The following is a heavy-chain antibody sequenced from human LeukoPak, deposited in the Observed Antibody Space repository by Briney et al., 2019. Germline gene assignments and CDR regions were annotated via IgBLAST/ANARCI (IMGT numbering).Heavy chain of an antibody. CDR3: AKPGTYYYDSSGYNAFDI. J-gene: IGHJ3*02. Sequence: PGGSLRLSCAASGFTVSSNYMSWVRQAPGKGLEWVSVIYSGGSTYYADSVKGRFTISRDNSKNTLYLQMNSLRAEDTAVYYCAKPGTYYYDSSGYNAFDIWGQGTMVTVSS. D-gene: IGHD3-22*01. CDR2: IYSGGST. V-gene: IGHV3-53*05. CDR1: GFTVSSNY.